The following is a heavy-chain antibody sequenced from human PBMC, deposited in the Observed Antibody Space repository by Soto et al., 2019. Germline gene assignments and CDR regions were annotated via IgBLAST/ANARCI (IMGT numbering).Heavy chain of an antibody. D-gene: IGHD2-15*01. J-gene: IGHJ3*01. CDR1: GYSFISYW. Sequence: GESLKISCKTSGYSFISYWVAWVRQLPGKGLEWMGTFYPGDSTSTYSPSFQGQVTISVDTSITTAYLQLNSLKASDTAMYYCARIIGYCRNNDCSWTFDVWGQGTMVTVSS. V-gene: IGHV5-51*01. CDR3: ARIIGYCRNNDCSWTFDV. CDR2: FYPGDSTS.